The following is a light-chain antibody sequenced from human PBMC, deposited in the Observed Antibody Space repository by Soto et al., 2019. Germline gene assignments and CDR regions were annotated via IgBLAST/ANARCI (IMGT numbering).Light chain of an antibody. Sequence: EIVMTQSPATLSVSPGERATLSSRATQSVSSNLAWYQQKPGQAPRLLIYGASTRATGIPARFSGSGSGTEFTLTIGSLQSEDFAVYYCQQYNNWPPLTFGGGTKVDIK. CDR3: QQYNNWPPLT. CDR1: QSVSSN. J-gene: IGKJ4*01. V-gene: IGKV3-15*01. CDR2: GAS.